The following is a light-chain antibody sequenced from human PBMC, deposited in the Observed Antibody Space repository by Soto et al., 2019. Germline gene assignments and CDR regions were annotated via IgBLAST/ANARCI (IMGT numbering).Light chain of an antibody. Sequence: DIQMTQSPSSLSASVGDRVTITCRASQSISSYLNWYQQKPGKAPKLLIYAASSLQSGVPSRFSGSGSGTDFTLTISILQPEDFATYYCQQSYRTITFGQGTRLEIK. CDR3: QQSYRTIT. J-gene: IGKJ5*01. CDR2: AAS. V-gene: IGKV1-39*01. CDR1: QSISSY.